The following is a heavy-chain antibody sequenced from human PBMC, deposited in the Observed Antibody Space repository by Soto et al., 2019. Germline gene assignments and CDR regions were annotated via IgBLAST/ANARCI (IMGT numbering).Heavy chain of an antibody. CDR2: ISYDGSNT. D-gene: IGHD3-3*01. Sequence: GGSLRLSCVASGFTFSNYGMHWVRQAPGKGLEWGAVISYDGSNTYYADSVKGRFTISRDNSRNTLYLQMDSLRAEDTAVYFCARGGVATIMYHFDNWGPGILVTVSS. CDR1: GFTFSNYG. J-gene: IGHJ4*02. CDR3: ARGGVATIMYHFDN. V-gene: IGHV3-30*03.